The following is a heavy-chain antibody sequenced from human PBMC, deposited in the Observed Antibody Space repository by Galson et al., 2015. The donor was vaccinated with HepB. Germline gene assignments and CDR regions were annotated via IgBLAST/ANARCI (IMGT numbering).Heavy chain of an antibody. CDR2: IIPIFGTA. V-gene: IGHV1-69*13. CDR1: GGTFSSYA. CDR3: ARDYFGRGCMDV. D-gene: IGHD3-10*01. J-gene: IGHJ6*02. Sequence: VKVSCKASGGTFSSYAISWVRQAPGQGLEWMGGIIPIFGTANYAQKFQGRVTITADESTSTAYMELSSLRSEDTAVYYCARDYFGRGCMDVWGQGTTVTVSS.